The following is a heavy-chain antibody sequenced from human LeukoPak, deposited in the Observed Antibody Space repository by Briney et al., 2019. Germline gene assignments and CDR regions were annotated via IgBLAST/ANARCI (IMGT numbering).Heavy chain of an antibody. J-gene: IGHJ4*02. CDR3: ARSDSSGYYPDY. D-gene: IGHD3-22*01. V-gene: IGHV1-69*05. CDR1: GGTFSSYA. CDR2: IIPIFGTA. Sequence: SVKVSCKASGGTFSSYAISWVRQAPGQGLEWMGGIIPIFGTANYAQKFQGRVTITTDESTSTAYMELSSLRSEDTAVYYCARSDSSGYYPDYWGQGTLVTVSS.